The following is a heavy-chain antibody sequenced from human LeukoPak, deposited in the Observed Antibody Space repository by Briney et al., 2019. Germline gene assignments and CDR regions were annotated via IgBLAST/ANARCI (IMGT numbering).Heavy chain of an antibody. J-gene: IGHJ4*02. CDR3: AKSAPLPQQWLPRH. CDR1: GFTFSSYA. Sequence: GRSLRLSCAASGFTFSSYAVSCVRQAPGKRLEWVSAISGSGGSTYYADSVKGRFTISRDNSKNTLYLQMNSLRAEDTAVYYCAKSAPLPQQWLPRHWGQGTLVTVSS. D-gene: IGHD6-19*01. CDR2: ISGSGGST. V-gene: IGHV3-23*01.